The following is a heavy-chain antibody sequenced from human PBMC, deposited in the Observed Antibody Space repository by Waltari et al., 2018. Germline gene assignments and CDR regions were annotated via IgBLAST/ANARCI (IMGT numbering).Heavy chain of an antibody. CDR2: LRNTGGT. CDR1: GDFPRDDP. CDR3: ARVPTRYYDSLGWGFFDQ. V-gene: IGHV4-59*08. Sequence: VQLQESGPGLVKPSETLSLTGTVSGDFPRDDPWTWLRQAPGKGLEWIAYLRNTGGTKCTPSLESRVTVSAVTSKKQFSLRLTSVTAADTAVYYCARVPTRYYDSLGWGFFDQWGQGILVTVSS. D-gene: IGHD3-22*01. J-gene: IGHJ4*02.